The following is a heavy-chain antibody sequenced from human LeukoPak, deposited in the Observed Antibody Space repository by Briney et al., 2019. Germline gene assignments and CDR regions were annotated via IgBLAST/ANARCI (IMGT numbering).Heavy chain of an antibody. CDR2: IYNSGTTGST. Sequence: SETLSLTCTVSGYTIGRYYYPWIRQPPGKTLVWVGYIYNSGTTGSTNYKPSLNSRVNIAVDTSNNQFSLKLRSVTAADTAVYYCARGEGSGWYWAFEVWGQGTMVTVSS. D-gene: IGHD6-19*01. CDR1: GYTIGRYY. J-gene: IGHJ3*01. CDR3: ARGEGSGWYWAFEV. V-gene: IGHV4-59*01.